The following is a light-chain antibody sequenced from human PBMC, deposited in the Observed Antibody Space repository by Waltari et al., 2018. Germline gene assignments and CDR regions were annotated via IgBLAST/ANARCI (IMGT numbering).Light chain of an antibody. CDR1: QGISSC. V-gene: IGKV1-12*01. J-gene: IGKJ4*01. CDR2: AAS. Sequence: IQMTQSPSSVSASVGAGVTITCRASQGISSCLAWYQQNPGKAPKLLIYAASSLQSGVPSRFSGSGSGTDFTLTISSLQPEDFATYYWQQANSFPLTFGGGTKVEIK. CDR3: QQANSFPLT.